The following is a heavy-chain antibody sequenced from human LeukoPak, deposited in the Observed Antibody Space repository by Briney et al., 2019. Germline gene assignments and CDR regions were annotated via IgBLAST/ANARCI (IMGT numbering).Heavy chain of an antibody. V-gene: IGHV3-30*02. D-gene: IGHD2-2*02. CDR1: GFTFSNFA. CDR3: AKDTCSTSCYIGALDI. CDR2: LRYDGTNT. Sequence: GGSLRLSCAASGFTFSNFAMSWVRQAPGKGLEWVAFLRYDGTNTYYADPVKGRFTISRDNSKNTLFLEMNSLRAEDTAVYYCAKDTCSTSCYIGALDIWGLGTLVTVSS. J-gene: IGHJ3*02.